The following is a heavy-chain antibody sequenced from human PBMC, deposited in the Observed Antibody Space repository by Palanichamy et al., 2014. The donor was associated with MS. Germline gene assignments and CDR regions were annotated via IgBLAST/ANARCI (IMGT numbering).Heavy chain of an antibody. CDR1: GFSFSTYW. D-gene: IGHD5-18*01. CDR2: IKDDGSEK. CDR3: ARDSGYINGHAQY. V-gene: IGHV3-7*03. J-gene: IGHJ4*02. Sequence: DVHLVTSGGGLVQPGESLRLSCEASGFSFSTYWMDWVRQAPGKGLEWVANIKDDGSEKYYVDSVKGRFTISRDNAKNSLYLQMNSLRAEDTAVYYCARDSGYINGHAQYWGQGILVTVSS.